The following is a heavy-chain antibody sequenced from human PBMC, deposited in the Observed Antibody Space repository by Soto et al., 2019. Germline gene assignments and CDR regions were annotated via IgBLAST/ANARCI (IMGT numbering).Heavy chain of an antibody. CDR3: AREDSVGYYYGMDV. CDR1: GYTFTSYG. J-gene: IGHJ6*02. CDR2: ISAYNGNT. Sequence: ASVKVSCKASGYTFTSYGISWVLQAPGQGLEWMGWISAYNGNTNYAQKLQGRVTMTTDTSTSTAYMELRSLRSDDTAVYYCAREDSVGYYYGMDVWGQGTTVTVSS. V-gene: IGHV1-18*01.